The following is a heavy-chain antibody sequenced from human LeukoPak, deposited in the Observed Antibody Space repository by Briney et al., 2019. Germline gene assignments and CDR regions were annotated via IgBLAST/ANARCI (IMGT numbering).Heavy chain of an antibody. Sequence: GASVKVSCKAFGYTLTGYYMHWVRQAPGQGLEWMGWINPNSGGTNYAQKFQGRVTMTRDTSISTAYMELSRLRSDDTAVYYCARDYDFWSDYSHDAYYFDYWGQGTLVTVSS. D-gene: IGHD3-3*01. CDR2: INPNSGGT. J-gene: IGHJ4*02. CDR3: ARDYDFWSDYSHDAYYFDY. CDR1: GYTLTGYY. V-gene: IGHV1-2*02.